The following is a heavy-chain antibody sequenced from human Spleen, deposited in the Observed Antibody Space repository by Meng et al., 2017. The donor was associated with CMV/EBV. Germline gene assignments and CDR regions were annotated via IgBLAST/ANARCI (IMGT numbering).Heavy chain of an antibody. V-gene: IGHV3-30*02. CDR2: IRDDAKTK. CDR1: GFPFNDFA. CDR3: AKADEGHPLDY. J-gene: IGHJ4*02. Sequence: GESLKISCETSGFPFNDFAMHWVRQAPGKGLEWVALIRDDAKTKDYADSVKGRFSISRDNSKNTLYLQLHGLRPEDTAVYYCAKADEGHPLDYWGQGTVVTVSS. D-gene: IGHD5-24*01.